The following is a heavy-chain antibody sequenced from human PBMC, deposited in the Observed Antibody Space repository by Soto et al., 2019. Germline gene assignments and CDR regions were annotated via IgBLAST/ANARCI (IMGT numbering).Heavy chain of an antibody. J-gene: IGHJ6*02. V-gene: IGHV4-31*03. CDR2: IYYSGRT. Sequence: QVRLEESGPGLVKPSETLALICSVSGGSVNNANYFWNWIRHHPENGLEWLGYIYYSGRTRYNPSIKTRATLSIDTSKTQFSQRLNSVTVAETAVYFCARDADYGGSRGGMDVWGRGTTVTVSS. CDR3: ARDADYGGSRGGMDV. D-gene: IGHD4-17*01. CDR1: GGSVNNANYF.